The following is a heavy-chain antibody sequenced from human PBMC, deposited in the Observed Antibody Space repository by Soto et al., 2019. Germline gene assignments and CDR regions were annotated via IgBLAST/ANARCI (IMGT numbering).Heavy chain of an antibody. CDR1: GYTFTGYY. CDR2: INPNSGGT. CDR3: ANLLATIYYFDY. Sequence: ASVKVSCKASGYTFTGYYMHWVRQAPGQGLEWMGWINPNSGGTNYAQKFQGWVTMTRDTSISTAYMELSRLRSDDTAVYYCANLLATIYYFDYWGQGTLVTVSS. D-gene: IGHD5-12*01. J-gene: IGHJ4*02. V-gene: IGHV1-2*04.